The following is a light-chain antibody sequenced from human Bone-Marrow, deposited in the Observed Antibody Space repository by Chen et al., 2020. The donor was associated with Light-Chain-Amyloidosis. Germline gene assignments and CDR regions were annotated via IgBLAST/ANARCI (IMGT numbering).Light chain of an antibody. Sequence: QSALTQPASVSGSPGQSITISCTGTSSDVGGDNHVSWYQQHPDKAPKLMIYEVTKRPSWVPDRFSGSKSDNTASLTISGLQTEYEAAYFCSSYTMTNTLVFGSGTRVTVL. V-gene: IGLV2-14*01. CDR1: SSDVGGDNH. CDR2: EVT. J-gene: IGLJ1*01. CDR3: SSYTMTNTLV.